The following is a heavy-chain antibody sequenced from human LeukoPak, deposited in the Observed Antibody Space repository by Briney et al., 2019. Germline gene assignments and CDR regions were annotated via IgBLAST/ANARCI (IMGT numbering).Heavy chain of an antibody. CDR1: GFSFSSYW. J-gene: IGHJ4*02. Sequence: GGSLRLSCAASGFSFSSYWMHWVRQAPGKGLVWVSRINSDGSITTYADSVKGRFTISRDYARETLYLQMNSLRVEDTAVYYCARGASHYFDYWGQGTLVTVSS. V-gene: IGHV3-74*01. CDR2: INSDGSIT. CDR3: ARGASHYFDY.